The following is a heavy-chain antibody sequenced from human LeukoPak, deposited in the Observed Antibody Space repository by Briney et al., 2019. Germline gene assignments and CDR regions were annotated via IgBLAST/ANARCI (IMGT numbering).Heavy chain of an antibody. CDR2: IKSKIGGATA. D-gene: IGHD3-10*01. V-gene: IGHV3-15*01. CDR3: ATDRAWFDP. J-gene: IGHJ5*02. CDR1: GITFSTAW. Sequence: GGSLRLSCAASGITFSTAWMSWFRQAPGKGLEWVGRIKSKIGGATADYAAPVKDRFTISRDDSKNTLYLQMNSLKTEDTAVYYCATDRAWFDPSGQGTLVTVSS.